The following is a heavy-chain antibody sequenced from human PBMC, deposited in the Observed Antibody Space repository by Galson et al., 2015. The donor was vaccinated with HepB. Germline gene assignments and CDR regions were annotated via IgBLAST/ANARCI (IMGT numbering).Heavy chain of an antibody. CDR2: ISDDGSNK. D-gene: IGHD3-10*01. CDR1: GFTFSRSA. J-gene: IGHJ4*02. Sequence: SLRLSCAASGFTFSRSAMHWVRQAPGKGLEWVVLISDDGSNKFYTNSVKGRFTISRDNFKNTLYLRMNRLRLEDTAVYFCAKADYSGSGTLDYWGQGTLVTVSS. CDR3: AKADYSGSGTLDY. V-gene: IGHV3-30*18.